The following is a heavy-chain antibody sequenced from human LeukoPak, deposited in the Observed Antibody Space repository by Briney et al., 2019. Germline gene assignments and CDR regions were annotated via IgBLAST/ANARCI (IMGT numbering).Heavy chain of an antibody. V-gene: IGHV3-48*01. J-gene: IGHJ4*02. Sequence: PGGSLRLSCAASGFTFSSYSMNWVRQAPGKGLEWVSYISSSSSTIYYAYSVKGRFTISRDNAKNSLYLQMNSLRAEDTAVYYCARGRGSSPGGFPYYFDYWGQGTLVTVSS. CDR2: ISSSSSTI. D-gene: IGHD6-6*01. CDR1: GFTFSSYS. CDR3: ARGRGSSPGGFPYYFDY.